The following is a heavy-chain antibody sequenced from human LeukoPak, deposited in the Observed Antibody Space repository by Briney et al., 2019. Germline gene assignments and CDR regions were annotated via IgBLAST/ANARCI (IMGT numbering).Heavy chain of an antibody. V-gene: IGHV3-9*01. D-gene: IGHD3-22*01. J-gene: IGHJ1*01. Sequence: PGGSLRLSCAASGFTFDDYAMHWVRQAPGKGMEWVSGISWNSGSIGYADSVKGRFTISRDNAKNSLYLQMNSLRAEDTALYYCAKGSGDSSGYYFLEYFQHWGQGTLVTVSS. CDR3: AKGSGDSSGYYFLEYFQH. CDR1: GFTFDDYA. CDR2: ISWNSGSI.